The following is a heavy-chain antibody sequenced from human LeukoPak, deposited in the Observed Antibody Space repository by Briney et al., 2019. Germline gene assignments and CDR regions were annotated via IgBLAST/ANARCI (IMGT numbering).Heavy chain of an antibody. V-gene: IGHV3-23*01. CDR3: AKGGGLEWDIVVVPAAISFHWFDP. Sequence: PGGSLRLSCAASGFTFSSYAMSWVRQAPGKGLEWVSAISGSGGSTYYADSVKGRFTISRDNSKNTLYLQMNSLRAEDTAVYYCAKGGGLEWDIVVVPAAISFHWFDPWGQGTLVTVSS. CDR2: ISGSGGST. CDR1: GFTFSSYA. D-gene: IGHD2-2*02. J-gene: IGHJ5*02.